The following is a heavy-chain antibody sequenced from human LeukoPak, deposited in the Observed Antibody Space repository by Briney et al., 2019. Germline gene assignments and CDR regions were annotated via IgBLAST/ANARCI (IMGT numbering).Heavy chain of an antibody. CDR1: GGSISSGGYS. Sequence: PSETLSLTCAVSGGSISSGGYSWSWIRRPPGKGLEWIGYIYHSGSTYYNPSLKSRVTISVDRSKNQFSLKLSSVTAADTAVYYCARGKGYGDYNWFDPWGQGTLVTVSS. CDR2: IYHSGST. J-gene: IGHJ5*02. V-gene: IGHV4-30-2*01. D-gene: IGHD4-17*01. CDR3: ARGKGYGDYNWFDP.